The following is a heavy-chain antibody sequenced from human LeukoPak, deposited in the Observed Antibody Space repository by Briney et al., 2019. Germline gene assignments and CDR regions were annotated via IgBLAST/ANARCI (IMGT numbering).Heavy chain of an antibody. V-gene: IGHV3-64*01. J-gene: IGHJ4*02. D-gene: IGHD3-10*01. CDR2: ISSDGGST. CDR1: GFTFSSYP. CDR3: ARAKDNYYGSGSYD. Sequence: GGSLRLSCAASGFTFSSYPMHWVRQAPGKGLEYVSAISSDGGSTYYANSVRGRFTISRDNSKNTLYLQMGSLRAEDMAVYYCARAKDNYYGSGSYDWGQGTLVTVSS.